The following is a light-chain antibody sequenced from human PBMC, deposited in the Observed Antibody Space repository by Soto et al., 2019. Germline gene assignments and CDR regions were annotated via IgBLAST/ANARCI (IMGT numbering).Light chain of an antibody. J-gene: IGLJ1*01. CDR3: ETWASNTYV. CDR2: LEGSGNY. CDR1: SGHSSYI. V-gene: IGLV4-60*02. Sequence: QSVLTQSSSASASLGSSVKLTCTLSSGHSSYIIAWHQQQPGKAPRYLMKLEGSGNYNTGSGVPDRFSGSSSGADRYLTISNLQFEDEADYYCETWASNTYVFGTGTKVTVL.